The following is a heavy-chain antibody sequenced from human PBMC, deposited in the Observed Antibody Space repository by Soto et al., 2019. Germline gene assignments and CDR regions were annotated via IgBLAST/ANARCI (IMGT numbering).Heavy chain of an antibody. CDR2: IYNSGST. CDR3: ARDYYGSPLAMDV. CDR1: GDSISSGDYY. V-gene: IGHV4-30-4*01. D-gene: IGHD3-10*01. J-gene: IGHJ6*02. Sequence: QVQLQESGPGLVKPSQTLSLTCTVSGDSISSGDYYWSWIRQPPGKGLEWIGYIYNSGSTYYNPSHNSRVTISVDTSKNQVSLKLRSVTAADTAVYYCARDYYGSPLAMDVWGQGTTVTVSS.